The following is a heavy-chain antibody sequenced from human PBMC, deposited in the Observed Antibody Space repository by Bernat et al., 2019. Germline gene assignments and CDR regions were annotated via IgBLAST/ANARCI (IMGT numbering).Heavy chain of an antibody. CDR2: IYYSGNT. CDR1: GGPISTGDYY. Sequence: QVQLQESGPGLVKPSQTLSLICTVSGGPISTGDYYWSWIRQHPGKGLEWIGYIYYSGNTYYNPSLKSRVTISVDTSKNQFSLKLSSVTAADTAVYFCARVEGAYVDFDIWGQGTMVTVSS. D-gene: IGHD4-17*01. J-gene: IGHJ3*02. V-gene: IGHV4-31*03. CDR3: ARVEGAYVDFDI.